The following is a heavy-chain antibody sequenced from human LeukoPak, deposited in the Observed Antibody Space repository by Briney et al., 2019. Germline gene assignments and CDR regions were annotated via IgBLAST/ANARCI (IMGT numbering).Heavy chain of an antibody. CDR2: IYPSDADT. D-gene: IGHD3-10*01. V-gene: IGHV5-51*01. J-gene: IGHJ5*02. CDR1: GYSFTSYW. Sequence: GGSLKISCKGPGYSFTSYWIGWVPQMPGKGLEWMGIIYPSDADTSYSPSFQGQLPTSADKSISTSFLQWSSLKPSDTPSYYCARGMVRGVILASWFDPWGQGTLVTVSS. CDR3: ARGMVRGVILASWFDP.